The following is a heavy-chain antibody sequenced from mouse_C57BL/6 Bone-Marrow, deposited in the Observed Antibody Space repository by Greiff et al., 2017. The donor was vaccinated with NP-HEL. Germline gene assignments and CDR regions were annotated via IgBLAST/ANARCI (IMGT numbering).Heavy chain of an antibody. Sequence: QVQLQQSGAELMKPGASVKLSCKATGYTFTGYWIEWVKQRPGHGLEWIGEILPGSGSTNYNEKFKGKATFTADTASNKAYMLHSSLTTEDSAVYYCARRGPARAPRAWGQGTTLTVSS. V-gene: IGHV1-9*01. CDR1: GYTFTGYW. CDR3: ARRGPARAPRA. J-gene: IGHJ2*01. D-gene: IGHD3-1*01. CDR2: ILPGSGST.